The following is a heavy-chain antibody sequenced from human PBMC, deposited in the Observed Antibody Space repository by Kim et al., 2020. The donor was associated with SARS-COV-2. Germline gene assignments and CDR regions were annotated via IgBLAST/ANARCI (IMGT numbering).Heavy chain of an antibody. J-gene: IGHJ6*02. V-gene: IGHV3-48*03. Sequence: GGSLRLSCAASGFTFSSYEMNWVRQAPGKGLEWVSYISSSGSTIYYADSVKGRFTISRDNAKNSLYLQMNSLRAEDTAVYYCARDGGHNPALKKYYGMDVWGQGTTVTVSS. CDR2: ISSSGSTI. D-gene: IGHD3-16*01. CDR1: GFTFSSYE. CDR3: ARDGGHNPALKKYYGMDV.